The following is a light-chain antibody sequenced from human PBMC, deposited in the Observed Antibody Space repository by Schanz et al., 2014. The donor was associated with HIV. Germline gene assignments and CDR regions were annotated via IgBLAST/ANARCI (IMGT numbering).Light chain of an antibody. J-gene: IGLJ3*02. CDR1: ALNLGHNF. Sequence: QSLLTQPPSVSAAPGQRVTISCSGGALNLGHNFVSWYQQFPGTAPKLLIFADYQRPSEIPDRISGSKTGTSATLAINGLQTGDEADYYCATWESSPTSWVFGGGTKLTVL. V-gene: IGLV1-51*01. CDR2: ADY. CDR3: ATWESSPTSWV.